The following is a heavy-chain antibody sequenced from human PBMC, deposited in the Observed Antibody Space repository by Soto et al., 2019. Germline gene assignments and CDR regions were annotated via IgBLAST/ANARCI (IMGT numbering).Heavy chain of an antibody. CDR2: IGASGDIT. CDR3: AKDDFTDRGDDYFDY. D-gene: IGHD2-21*02. J-gene: IGHJ4*02. Sequence: GGSLRLSCAASGFSFTNFAMSWVRQAPGKGLEWVAGIGASGDITWYADSVKGRLPISRDNSKNTLYLQLNSLRFEDTAVYYCAKDDFTDRGDDYFDYWGPGTLVTVSS. CDR1: GFSFTNFA. V-gene: IGHV3-23*01.